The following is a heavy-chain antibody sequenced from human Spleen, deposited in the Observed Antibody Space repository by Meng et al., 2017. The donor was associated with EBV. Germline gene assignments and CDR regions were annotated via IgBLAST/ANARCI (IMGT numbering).Heavy chain of an antibody. CDR3: VVWLEHHFDH. CDR2: ISYDGSHK. D-gene: IGHD6-19*01. V-gene: IGHV3-30*03. J-gene: IGHJ4*02. CDR1: GFTFSSYG. Sequence: QVQLVESGGGVVQPGRSLRLSCAGSGFTFSSYGMHWVRQAPDKGLEWVALISYDGSHKYYADSVRGRFTISRDDSKNTLYLQMNSLRAEDTAPYYCVVWLEHHFDHWGQGTLVTVSS.